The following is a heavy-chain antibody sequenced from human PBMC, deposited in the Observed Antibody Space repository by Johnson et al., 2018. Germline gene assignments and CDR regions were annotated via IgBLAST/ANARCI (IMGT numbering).Heavy chain of an antibody. J-gene: IGHJ3*02. V-gene: IGHV4-4*02. CDR2: VYHSGST. CDR3: ARDNDFQVGSRGSVGLALDI. D-gene: IGHD3-3*01. Sequence: QVQLQESGPGLVKPSETLSLTCGVSGASISSSNWWSWVRQSPGKGLEWIGEVYHSGSTNYNPSLQSRVTISVDESKNQFSLKLKSVTAADTAVYYCARDNDFQVGSRGSVGLALDIWGQGTMVFVSS. CDR1: GASISSSNW.